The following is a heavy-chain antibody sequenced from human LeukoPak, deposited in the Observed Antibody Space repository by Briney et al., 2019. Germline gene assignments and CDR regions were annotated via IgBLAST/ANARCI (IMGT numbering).Heavy chain of an antibody. CDR2: IYYSGST. J-gene: IGHJ3*02. CDR3: ARVGVGDGAFDI. V-gene: IGHV4-39*07. CDR1: GGSISSSSYY. D-gene: IGHD2-21*01. Sequence: SETLSLTCTVSGGSISSSSYYWGWIRQPPGKGLEWIGSIYYSGSTYYNPSLKSRVTISVDTSKNQFSLKLSSVTAADTAVYYCARVGVGDGAFDIWGQGTMVTVSS.